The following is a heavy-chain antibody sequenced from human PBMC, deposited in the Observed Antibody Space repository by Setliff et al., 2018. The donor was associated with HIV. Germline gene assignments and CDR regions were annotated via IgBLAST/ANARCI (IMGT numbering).Heavy chain of an antibody. V-gene: IGHV4-34*01. CDR3: ARGGDYNFWAGYWT. J-gene: IGHJ5*02. Sequence: ETLSLTCTVYGGSFTGYYWTWIRQPPGKGLEWIGEINHSGSTNYNPSLESRVTISVDTSKKHFSLRLTSVTAADTAVYFCARGGDYNFWAGYWTWGQGTLVTVSS. CDR2: INHSGST. CDR1: GGSFTGYY. D-gene: IGHD3-3*01.